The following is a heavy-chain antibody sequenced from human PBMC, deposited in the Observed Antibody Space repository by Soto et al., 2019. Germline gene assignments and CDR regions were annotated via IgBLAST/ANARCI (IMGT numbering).Heavy chain of an antibody. J-gene: IGHJ4*02. D-gene: IGHD3-22*01. CDR1: GFTFSSYG. CDR3: ARDGDYYDSSGYFEPNYFDY. Sequence: GGSLRLSCAASGFTFSSYGMHWVRQAPGKGLEWVAVIWYDGSNKYYADSVKGRFTISRDNSKNTLYLQMNSLRAEDTAVYYCARDGDYYDSSGYFEPNYFDYWGQGTLVTVSS. V-gene: IGHV3-33*01. CDR2: IWYDGSNK.